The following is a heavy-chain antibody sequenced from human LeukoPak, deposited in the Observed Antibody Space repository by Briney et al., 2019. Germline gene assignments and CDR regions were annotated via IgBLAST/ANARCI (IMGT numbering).Heavy chain of an antibody. Sequence: SETLSLTCTVSGGSISSSSYYWGWIRQPPGKGLEWIGSIYYSGSTYYNPSLKSRVTISVDTSKNQFSLKLSSVTAADTAVYYCARGVRYYDSSGYLAGSNYYYYYYMDVWGKGTTVTVSS. J-gene: IGHJ6*03. CDR2: IYYSGST. V-gene: IGHV4-39*07. D-gene: IGHD3-22*01. CDR1: GGSISSSSYY. CDR3: ARGVRYYDSSGYLAGSNYYYYYYMDV.